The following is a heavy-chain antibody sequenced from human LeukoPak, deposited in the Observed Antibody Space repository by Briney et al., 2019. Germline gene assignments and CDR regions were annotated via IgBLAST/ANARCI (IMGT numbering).Heavy chain of an antibody. Sequence: PGGSLRLSCAASGFTFSSYRMNWVRQAPGKGLEWVSSISSSSSYMYYADSVKGRFTISRDNAKNSLYLQMNSLRAEDTAVYYCARDDATYYYGMDVWGQGTTVTVSS. CDR3: ARDDATYYYGMDV. V-gene: IGHV3-21*01. J-gene: IGHJ6*02. CDR1: GFTFSSYR. CDR2: ISSSSSYM. D-gene: IGHD2-2*01.